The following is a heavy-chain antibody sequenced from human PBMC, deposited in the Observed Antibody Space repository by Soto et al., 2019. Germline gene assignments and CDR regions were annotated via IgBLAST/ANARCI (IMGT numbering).Heavy chain of an antibody. V-gene: IGHV4-39*01. CDR2: IYYSGST. CDR3: ARGGYYYYGMEV. J-gene: IGHJ6*02. CDR1: GGSISSSSYY. Sequence: SETLSLTCTVSGGSISSSSYYWGWIRQPPGKGLEWIRSIYYSGSTYYNPSLKSRVTISVDTSKNQFSLKLSSVTAADTAVYYCARGGYYYYGMEVWGQGTTVTVSS.